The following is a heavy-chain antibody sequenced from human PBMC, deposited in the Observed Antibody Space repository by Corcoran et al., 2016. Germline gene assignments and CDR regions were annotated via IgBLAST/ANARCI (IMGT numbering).Heavy chain of an antibody. CDR1: GFTFSNAW. V-gene: IGHV3-15*07. J-gene: IGHJ3*02. CDR3: TTEGATTGGDDALDI. Sequence: EVQLVESGGGLVKPGGSLRLSCAASGFTFSNAWMNWVRQAPGKGLEWVGRIKSKTDGGTTDYAAPVKGRFTISRDDSKNTLYLQMNSLNTEDTAVYYCTTEGATTGGDDALDIWGQGTMVTVSS. D-gene: IGHD4-17*01. CDR2: IKSKTDGGTT.